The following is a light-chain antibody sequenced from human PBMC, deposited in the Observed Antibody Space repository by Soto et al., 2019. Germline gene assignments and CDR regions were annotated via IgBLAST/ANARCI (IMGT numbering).Light chain of an antibody. CDR1: SSNIGRKY. CDR3: AAWDDSLSGYV. J-gene: IGLJ1*01. V-gene: IGLV1-47*01. CDR2: RDN. Sequence: QSVLPQPPSASGTPGQRVTILCSGSSSNIGRKYVFWYQQLPGTAPKVLIYRDNQRPSGVPDRFSGSKSGTSASLAISGLRSEDEAYYYCAAWDDSLSGYVFGTGTKVTVL.